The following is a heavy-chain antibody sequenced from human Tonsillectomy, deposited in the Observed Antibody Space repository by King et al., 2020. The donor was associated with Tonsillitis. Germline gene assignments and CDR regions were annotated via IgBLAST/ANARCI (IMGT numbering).Heavy chain of an antibody. Sequence: VQLVESGGGVVQPGGSLILSCGASGFPFSSYAMHWVRQAPGKGLEWVAFISYDGNIKYYADSVKGRFTISRDNSKNTLYVQMNSLKPEDTAVFYCAKEDYSGCPFESWGQGTPVTVSS. J-gene: IGHJ4*02. CDR3: AKEDYSGCPFES. V-gene: IGHV3-30*02. D-gene: IGHD6-19*01. CDR1: GFPFSSYA. CDR2: ISYDGNIK.